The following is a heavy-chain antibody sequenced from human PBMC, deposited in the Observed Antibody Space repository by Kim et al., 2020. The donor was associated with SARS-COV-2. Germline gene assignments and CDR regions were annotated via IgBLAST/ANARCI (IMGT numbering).Heavy chain of an antibody. J-gene: IGHJ1*01. D-gene: IGHD6-13*01. Sequence: DSVKGRFTISRDNSKNTLYLQMNSLRAEDTAVYYCAKVIVSTGSSLYFQHWGQGTLVTVSS. V-gene: IGHV3-23*01. CDR3: AKVIVSTGSSLYFQH.